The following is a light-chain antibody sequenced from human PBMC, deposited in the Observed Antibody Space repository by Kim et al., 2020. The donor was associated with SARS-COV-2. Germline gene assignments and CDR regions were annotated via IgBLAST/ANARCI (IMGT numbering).Light chain of an antibody. J-gene: IGLJ2*01. CDR1: SSDVGAYDY. V-gene: IGLV2-14*01. CDR3: SSYTSSNTLV. CDR2: DVN. Sequence: QSALTQPASVSGSPGQSITISCTGTSSDVGAYDYVSWFQQHPGKAPKVMIYDVNKRPSGVSNSFSGSKSGNTASLTISGLQAEDEAHYYCSSYTSSNTLVFGGGTQLTVL.